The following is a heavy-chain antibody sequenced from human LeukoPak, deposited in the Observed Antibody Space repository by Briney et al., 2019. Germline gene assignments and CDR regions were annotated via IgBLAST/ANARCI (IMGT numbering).Heavy chain of an antibody. Sequence: ASVKVPCKASGYTFTGYFMHWVRQAPGQGLEWMGRINPNSGGTNYAQNFQGRVTMTRDTSISTAYMDLSRLTSDDTAVYYCARDLSSTSNWELDYWGQGTLVTVSS. CDR1: GYTFTGYF. V-gene: IGHV1-2*06. D-gene: IGHD1-26*01. CDR2: INPNSGGT. CDR3: ARDLSSTSNWELDY. J-gene: IGHJ4*02.